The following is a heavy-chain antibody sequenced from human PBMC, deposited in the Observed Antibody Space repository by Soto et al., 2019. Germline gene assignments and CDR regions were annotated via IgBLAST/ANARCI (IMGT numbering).Heavy chain of an antibody. CDR2: IDPSDSYT. J-gene: IGHJ6*02. Sequence: RESLKISCKGSGYSFTSYWISWVRQMPGKGLEWMGRIDPSDSYTNYSPSFQGHVTISADKSISTAYLQWSSLKASDTAMYYCASQYDVDTAMDSYGMDVWGQGTTVTVSS. CDR3: ASQYDVDTAMDSYGMDV. CDR1: GYSFTSYW. V-gene: IGHV5-10-1*01. D-gene: IGHD5-18*01.